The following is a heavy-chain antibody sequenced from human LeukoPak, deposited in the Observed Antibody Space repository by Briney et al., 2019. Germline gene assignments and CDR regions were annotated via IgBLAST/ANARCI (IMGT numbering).Heavy chain of an antibody. V-gene: IGHV3-21*01. Sequence: GGSLRLSCAASGFTFSSYSMNWVRQAPGKGLEWVSSISSSSSYIYYADSVKGRFTISRDNAKNSLYLQMNSLRAEDTAVYYCASLRFLEWLSDFDYWGQGTLVTVSS. D-gene: IGHD3-3*01. CDR3: ASLRFLEWLSDFDY. J-gene: IGHJ4*02. CDR2: ISSSSSYI. CDR1: GFTFSSYS.